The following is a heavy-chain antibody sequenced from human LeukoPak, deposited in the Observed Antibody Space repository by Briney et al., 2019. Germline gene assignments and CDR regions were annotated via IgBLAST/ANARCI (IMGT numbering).Heavy chain of an antibody. CDR3: ARGPCSSTSCYQY. Sequence: GGSLRLSCAASGFTFSSYSMNWVRQAPGKGLEWVSSISSSSSYIYYADSVKGRFTISRDYAKNSLYLQMNSLRAEDTAVYYCARGPCSSTSCYQYWGQGTLVTVSS. J-gene: IGHJ4*02. D-gene: IGHD2-2*01. CDR1: GFTFSSYS. CDR2: ISSSSSYI. V-gene: IGHV3-21*01.